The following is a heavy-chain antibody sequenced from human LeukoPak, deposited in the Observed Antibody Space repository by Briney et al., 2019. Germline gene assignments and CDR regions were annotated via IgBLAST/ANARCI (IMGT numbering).Heavy chain of an antibody. CDR2: IRYDGSNK. V-gene: IGHV3-30*02. J-gene: IGHJ3*02. CDR3: AKDRPSRGGATGGAFDI. CDR1: GFTFSSYG. D-gene: IGHD1-26*01. Sequence: GGSLRLSCAASGFTFSSYGMHWVRQAPGKGLEWVAFIRYDGSNKYYADSVKGRFTISRDNSKNTLYLQMNSLRAEDTAVYYCAKDRPSRGGATGGAFDIWGQGTMVTVSS.